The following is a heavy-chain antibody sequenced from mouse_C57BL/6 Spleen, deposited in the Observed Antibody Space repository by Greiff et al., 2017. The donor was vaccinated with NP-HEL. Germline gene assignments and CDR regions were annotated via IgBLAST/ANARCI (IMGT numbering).Heavy chain of an antibody. V-gene: IGHV1-63*01. CDR3: ARGDYGNSFAY. CDR1: GYTFTNYW. D-gene: IGHD2-1*01. CDR2: IYPGGGYT. J-gene: IGHJ3*01. Sequence: VKLQESGAELVRPGTSVKMSCKASGYTFTNYWIGWAKQRPGHGLEWIGDIYPGGGYTNYNEKFKGKATLTADKSSSTAYMQFSSLTSEDSAIYYCARGDYGNSFAYWGQGTLVTVSA.